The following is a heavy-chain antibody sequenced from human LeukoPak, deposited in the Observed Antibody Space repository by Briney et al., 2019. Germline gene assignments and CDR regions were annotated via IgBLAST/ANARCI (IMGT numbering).Heavy chain of an antibody. CDR2: IWYDGSNK. CDR3: AIGDETYYFDY. J-gene: IGHJ4*02. CDR1: GVSFSTFG. V-gene: IGHV3-33*01. Sequence: GRSLRLSCAASGVSFSTFGMHWVRQAPGKGLEWVALIWYDGSNKYYADSVKGRFTISRDNSKNTLYLQMNSQRAEDTAVYYCAIGDETYYFDYWGQGTLVTVSS.